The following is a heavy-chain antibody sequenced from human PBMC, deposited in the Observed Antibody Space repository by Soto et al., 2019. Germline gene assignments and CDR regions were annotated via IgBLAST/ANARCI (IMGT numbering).Heavy chain of an antibody. CDR1: GFIFNNYG. Sequence: QVQVVESGGGVAQPGRSLRLSCTVSGFIFNNYGMHWVRQAPGKGLEWVAGISVDGSSKYYADSAKGRFTISRDNSKNTLYLQMNSLRAEDTAVYYCTKGCGRGFDMCGSWGQGTLVTVSS. CDR2: ISVDGSSK. J-gene: IGHJ4*02. V-gene: IGHV3-30*18. D-gene: IGHD5-12*01. CDR3: TKGCGRGFDMCGS.